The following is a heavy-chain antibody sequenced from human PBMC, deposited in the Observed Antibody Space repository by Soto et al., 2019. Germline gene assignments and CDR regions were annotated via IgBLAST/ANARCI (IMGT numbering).Heavy chain of an antibody. CDR1: GFTFSSYG. J-gene: IGHJ6*03. CDR3: ARDGFLEWLLRIPYYYYYMDV. V-gene: IGHV3-33*01. Sequence: GGSLRLSCAASGFTFSSYGMHWVRQAPGKGLEWVAVIWYDGSNKYYADSVKGRFTISRDNSKNTLYLQMNSLRAEDTAVYYCARDGFLEWLLRIPYYYYYMDVWGKGTTVTVSS. CDR2: IWYDGSNK. D-gene: IGHD3-3*01.